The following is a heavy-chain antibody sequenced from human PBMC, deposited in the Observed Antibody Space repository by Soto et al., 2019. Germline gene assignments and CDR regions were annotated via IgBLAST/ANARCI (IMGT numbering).Heavy chain of an antibody. CDR3: ARDRDYGDYVISY. CDR1: GGTVSSYT. V-gene: IGHV1-69*08. Sequence: QVQLVQSGAEVKKPGSSVKVSCKASGGTVSSYTISWVRQAPGQGLEWMGRIIPILGIANYAQKFQGRVTITADKSTSTAYMELSSLRSEDTAVYYCARDRDYGDYVISYWGQGTLVTVSS. J-gene: IGHJ4*02. CDR2: IIPILGIA. D-gene: IGHD4-17*01.